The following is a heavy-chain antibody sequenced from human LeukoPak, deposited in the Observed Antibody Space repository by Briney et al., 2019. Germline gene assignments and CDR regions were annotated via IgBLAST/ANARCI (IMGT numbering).Heavy chain of an antibody. V-gene: IGHV3-23*01. CDR1: GFTFGSHA. CDR2: IFGSGGSP. D-gene: IGHD5-18*01. J-gene: IGHJ4*02. Sequence: QPGGSLRLSCEASGFTFGSHAMYWVRQAPGKGLEWVAGIFGSGGSPYYADPVKGRFTISRDNSRNTVYLQINSLRAEDTAVYYCGKTTVGYSSGQKPAWPVDYWGQGTLVTVSS. CDR3: GKTTVGYSSGQKPAWPVDY.